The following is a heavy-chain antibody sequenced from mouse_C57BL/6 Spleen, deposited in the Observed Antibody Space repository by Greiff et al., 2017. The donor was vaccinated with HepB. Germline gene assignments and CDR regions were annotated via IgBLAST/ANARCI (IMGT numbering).Heavy chain of an antibody. CDR3: ARKDGDDY. J-gene: IGHJ2*01. V-gene: IGHV1-50*01. CDR1: GYTFTSYW. CDR2: IDPSDSYT. Sequence: QVQLQQPGAELVKPGASVKLSCKASGYTFTSYWMQWVKQRPGQGLEWIGEIDPSDSYTNYNQKFKGKATLTVDTSSSTAYMQLSSLTSEDSAVYYCARKDGDDYWGQGTTLTVSS.